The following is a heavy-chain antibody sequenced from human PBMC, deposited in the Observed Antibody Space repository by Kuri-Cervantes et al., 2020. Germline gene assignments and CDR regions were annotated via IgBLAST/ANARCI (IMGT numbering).Heavy chain of an antibody. CDR1: GFTFSSYS. Sequence: GGSLRLSCAASGFTFSSYSMNWVRQAPGKGLEWVSSISSSSSYIYYADSVKGRFTISRDNSKNTLYLQMNSLRAEDTAVYYCARDLGYGDYVSLGYWGQGTLVTVSS. J-gene: IGHJ4*02. CDR2: ISSSSSYI. D-gene: IGHD4-17*01. V-gene: IGHV3-21*01. CDR3: ARDLGYGDYVSLGY.